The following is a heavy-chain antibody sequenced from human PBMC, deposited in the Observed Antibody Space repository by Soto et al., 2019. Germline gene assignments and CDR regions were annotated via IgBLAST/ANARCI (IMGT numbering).Heavy chain of an antibody. J-gene: IGHJ4*02. Sequence: LRLSCAASGFTFSSYGMHWVRQAPGKGLEWVAVISYDGSNKYYADSVKGRFTIPRDNSKNTLYLQMNSLRAEDTAVYYCAKEIAMVRGALDYWGQGTLVTVSS. V-gene: IGHV3-30*18. CDR3: AKEIAMVRGALDY. D-gene: IGHD3-10*01. CDR1: GFTFSSYG. CDR2: ISYDGSNK.